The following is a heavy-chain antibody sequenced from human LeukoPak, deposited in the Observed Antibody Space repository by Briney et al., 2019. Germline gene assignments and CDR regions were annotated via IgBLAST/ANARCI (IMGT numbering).Heavy chain of an antibody. Sequence: PSETLSLTCTVSGGSISSSSYYWGWIRQPPGKGLEWIGSIYYSGSTYYNPSLKSRVTISVDTSKNQFSLKLSSVTAADTAVYYCARGRGFLEWLLGQNPRSSHFDYWGQGTLVTVSS. CDR2: IYYSGST. D-gene: IGHD3-3*01. CDR3: ARGRGFLEWLLGQNPRSSHFDY. V-gene: IGHV4-39*01. CDR1: GGSISSSSYY. J-gene: IGHJ4*02.